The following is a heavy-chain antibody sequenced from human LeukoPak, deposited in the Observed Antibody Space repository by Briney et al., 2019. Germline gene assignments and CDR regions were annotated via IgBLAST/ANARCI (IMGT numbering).Heavy chain of an antibody. Sequence: SETLSLTCTVSGGSISSYYWSWIRQPPGKGLEWIGYIYYSGSTNYNPSLKSRVTISLDTSKNQFSLKLSSVTAADTAVYYCATGGPAIRDDAFDIWGQGTMVTVSS. CDR2: IYYSGST. V-gene: IGHV4-59*01. D-gene: IGHD2-21*01. CDR1: GGSISSYY. J-gene: IGHJ3*02. CDR3: ATGGPAIRDDAFDI.